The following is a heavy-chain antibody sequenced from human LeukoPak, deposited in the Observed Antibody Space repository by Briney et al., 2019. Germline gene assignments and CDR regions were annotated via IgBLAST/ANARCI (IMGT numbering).Heavy chain of an antibody. CDR1: GGSISSGSYY. CDR2: SYTSGST. J-gene: IGHJ4*02. Sequence: PSQTLSLTCTVSGGSISSGSYYWTWIRQPAGKGLEWIVRSYTSGSTNYNASLKHLVTISVDTSNNQSSLKLSSVTAEDTAVYYCARAAGTAFDYWGQGTLVTVSS. CDR3: ARAAGTAFDY. V-gene: IGHV4-61*02. D-gene: IGHD1-7*01.